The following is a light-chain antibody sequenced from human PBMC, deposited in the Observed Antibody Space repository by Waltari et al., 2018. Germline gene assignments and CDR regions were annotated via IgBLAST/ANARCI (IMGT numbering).Light chain of an antibody. V-gene: IGKV1-39*01. CDR2: AAS. Sequence: DIQMTQSPSSLSASVGDRVTITCRASQSISSYLNWYQQKPGKAPKPLIYAASSLQSGVPSRFSGIGSGTDFTLTISSLQPEDFATYYCQQSYSTPLATFGPGTKVDIK. CDR3: QQSYSTPLAT. CDR1: QSISSY. J-gene: IGKJ3*01.